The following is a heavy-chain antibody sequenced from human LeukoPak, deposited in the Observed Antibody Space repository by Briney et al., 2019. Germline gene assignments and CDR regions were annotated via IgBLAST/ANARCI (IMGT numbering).Heavy chain of an antibody. Sequence: PGGSLRLSCAASGFTFSSYVMSWVRQAPGQGLEWVSTITGSGGNTYYADSVKGRFTISRDNSKNTLYLQMNSLRAEDTAVYYCAKSRVGYDYWGQGILVTVSS. V-gene: IGHV3-23*01. J-gene: IGHJ4*02. CDR3: AKSRVGYDY. D-gene: IGHD5-12*01. CDR1: GFTFSSYV. CDR2: ITGSGGNT.